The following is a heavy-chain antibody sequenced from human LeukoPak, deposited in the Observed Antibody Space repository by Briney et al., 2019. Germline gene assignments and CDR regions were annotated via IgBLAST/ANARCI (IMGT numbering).Heavy chain of an antibody. D-gene: IGHD5-18*01. CDR3: ARGIRGYSYKNWFDP. Sequence: SETLPLTCAVYGGSFSGYYWSWIRQPPGKGLEWIGEINHSGSTNYNPSLKSRVTISVDTSKNQFSLKLSSVTAADTAVYYCARGIRGYSYKNWFDPWGQGTLVTVSS. J-gene: IGHJ5*02. CDR1: GGSFSGYY. CDR2: INHSGST. V-gene: IGHV4-34*01.